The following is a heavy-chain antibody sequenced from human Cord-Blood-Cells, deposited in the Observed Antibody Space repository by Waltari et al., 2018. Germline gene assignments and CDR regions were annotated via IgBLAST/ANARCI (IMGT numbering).Heavy chain of an antibody. D-gene: IGHD6-13*01. V-gene: IGHV4-31*03. J-gene: IGHJ3*02. Sequence: QVQLQESGPGLVKPSQTLSLTCPVSGGSISSGGYYWRWVRQHPGKGLEWIGYIYYSGSTYYNPSLKSRVTISVDTSKNQFSLKLSSVTAADTAVYYCARDRPGIAAFDIWGQGTMVTVSS. CDR1: GGSISSGGYY. CDR3: ARDRPGIAAFDI. CDR2: IYYSGST.